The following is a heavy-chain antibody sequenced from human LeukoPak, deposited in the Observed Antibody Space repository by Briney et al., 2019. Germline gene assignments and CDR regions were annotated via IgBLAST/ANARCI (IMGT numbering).Heavy chain of an antibody. CDR1: GFIFRNYG. CDR3: VKDTGRGDF. D-gene: IGHD1-14*01. Sequence: PGGSLRLSCAASGFIFRNYGMHWVRQAPGKGLEWVAFPRNDESEIFYADSVKGRFTISRDNSKNTLYLQMSSLRDEDTAVYYCVKDTGRGDFWGQGTQVTVSS. J-gene: IGHJ4*02. CDR2: PRNDESEI. V-gene: IGHV3-30*02.